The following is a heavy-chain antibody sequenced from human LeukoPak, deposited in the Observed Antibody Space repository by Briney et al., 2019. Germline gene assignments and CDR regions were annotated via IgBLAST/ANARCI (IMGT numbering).Heavy chain of an antibody. Sequence: SETLSLTCTVSGGSISSSSYYWGWIRQPPGTGLEWIGSIYYGGNTYYNPFLKSRVTISVDTSKNQFSLKLSSVTAADTAVYYCASQKTTSRFDPWGQGTLVTVSS. D-gene: IGHD1-7*01. V-gene: IGHV4-39*01. CDR1: GGSISSSSYY. CDR3: ASQKTTSRFDP. J-gene: IGHJ5*02. CDR2: IYYGGNT.